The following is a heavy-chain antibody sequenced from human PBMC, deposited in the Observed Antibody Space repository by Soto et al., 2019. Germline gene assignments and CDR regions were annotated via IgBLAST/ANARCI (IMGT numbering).Heavy chain of an antibody. D-gene: IGHD2-8*02. CDR2: INHSGST. V-gene: IGHV4-34*01. CDR3: ARDKITGLFDY. J-gene: IGHJ4*02. Sequence: QVQLQQWGAGLLKPSETLSLTCAVYGGSFSGYSWTWIRQPPGTGLEWIGEINHSGSTNYNPSLTSLVTIPVDTSKNQFSLKLTSVTAADTAVYYCARDKITGLFDYWGQGTLVTVSS. CDR1: GGSFSGYS.